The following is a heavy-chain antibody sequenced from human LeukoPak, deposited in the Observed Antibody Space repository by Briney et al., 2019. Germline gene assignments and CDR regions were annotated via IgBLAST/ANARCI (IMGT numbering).Heavy chain of an antibody. J-gene: IGHJ4*02. Sequence: GGSLRLSCAASGFTFGDYYMSWIRQAPGKGLEWVSYISSSSSYTNYADSVKGRFTISRDNAKNSLYLQMNSLRVEDTAVYYCARVPAYGDYFDYWGQGTLVTVSS. D-gene: IGHD4-17*01. V-gene: IGHV3-11*05. CDR1: GFTFGDYY. CDR3: ARVPAYGDYFDY. CDR2: ISSSSSYT.